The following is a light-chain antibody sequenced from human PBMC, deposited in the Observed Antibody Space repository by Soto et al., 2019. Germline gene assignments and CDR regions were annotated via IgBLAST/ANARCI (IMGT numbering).Light chain of an antibody. CDR1: QRIRNY. V-gene: IGKV1-39*01. Sequence: DIQMTHSPSTLSASVGDRVTITCRASQRIRNYLNWYQQKPGKAPKLLIFAASSLQSGVPSRFSGSGSGTDSTLTISSLQPEDFATYYCQQSYSTPRVTFGQGTKVDIK. CDR3: QQSYSTPRVT. CDR2: AAS. J-gene: IGKJ1*01.